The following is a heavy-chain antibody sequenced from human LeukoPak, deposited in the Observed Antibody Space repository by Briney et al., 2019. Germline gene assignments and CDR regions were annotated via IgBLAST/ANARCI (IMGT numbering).Heavy chain of an antibody. Sequence: ASVKVSCKASGYTFTSYDINWVRQAPGQGLEWMGWMNPNSGNTGYAQKFQGRVTMTRNTSISTAYMELSSLRSEDTAVYYCARVMTGFKVATIIGYWGQGTLVTVSS. J-gene: IGHJ4*02. CDR3: ARVMTGFKVATIIGY. V-gene: IGHV1-8*01. CDR2: MNPNSGNT. CDR1: GYTFTSYD. D-gene: IGHD5-12*01.